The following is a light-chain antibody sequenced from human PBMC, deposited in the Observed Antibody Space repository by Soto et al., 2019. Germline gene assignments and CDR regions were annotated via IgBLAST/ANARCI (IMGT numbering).Light chain of an antibody. Sequence: EIVLTQSPGTLSLSPGERATLSCRASQSVSSRYLAWYQQKPGQAPRLLIYGASSRGTGIPERFSGSGSGTDCPRTISRLEPEDFAVYYCQQDGSSPPYTFGQGTKLEIK. CDR1: QSVSSRY. CDR2: GAS. CDR3: QQDGSSPPYT. J-gene: IGKJ2*01. V-gene: IGKV3-20*01.